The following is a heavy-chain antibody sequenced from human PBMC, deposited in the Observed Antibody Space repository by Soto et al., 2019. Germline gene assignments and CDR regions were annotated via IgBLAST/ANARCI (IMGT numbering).Heavy chain of an antibody. CDR1: GGSISSSSYY. J-gene: IGHJ6*03. D-gene: IGHD6-19*01. Sequence: SETLSLTCTVSGGSISSSSYYWGWIRQPPGKGLEWIGSIFYSGSTSYNPSLKSRLTISIDTSKTHFSLKLSSVTAADTAVYYCARHSGWYVADYYYYMDVWGKGTTVTVSS. CDR2: IFYSGST. CDR3: ARHSGWYVADYYYYMDV. V-gene: IGHV4-39*01.